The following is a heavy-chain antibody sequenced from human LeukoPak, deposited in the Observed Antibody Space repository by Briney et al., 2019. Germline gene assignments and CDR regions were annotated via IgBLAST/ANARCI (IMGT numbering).Heavy chain of an antibody. CDR3: ARFLFHITTVRGGPFDI. CDR2: ISAYNGNT. D-gene: IGHD3-10*01. Sequence: EASVKVSCKASGYTFTSYGISWVRQAPGQGLEWMGWISAYNGNTNYAQKLQGRVTMTTDTSTSTAYMELRSLRSDDTAVYYCARFLFHITTVRGGPFDIWGQGTMVTVSS. V-gene: IGHV1-18*01. CDR1: GYTFTSYG. J-gene: IGHJ3*02.